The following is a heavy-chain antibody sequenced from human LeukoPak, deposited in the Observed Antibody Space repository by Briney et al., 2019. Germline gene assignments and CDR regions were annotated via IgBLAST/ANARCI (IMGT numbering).Heavy chain of an antibody. CDR1: GGSISSSSYY. CDR3: ARVSSRYTDY. CDR2: INHSGST. Sequence: SETLSLTCTVSGGSISSSSYYWGWIRQPPGKGLEWIGEINHSGSTNYNPSLKSRVTISVDTSKNQFSLKLSSVTAADTAVYYCARVSSRYTDYWGQGTLVTVSS. D-gene: IGHD6-13*01. V-gene: IGHV4-39*07. J-gene: IGHJ4*02.